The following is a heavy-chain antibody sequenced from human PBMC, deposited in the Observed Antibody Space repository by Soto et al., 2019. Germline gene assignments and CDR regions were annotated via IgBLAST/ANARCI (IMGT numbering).Heavy chain of an antibody. CDR3: ARDLYSSSSDAFDI. V-gene: IGHV4-59*01. J-gene: IGHJ3*02. Sequence: PSETLSLTCTVSGGSISSYYWSWIRQPPGKGLEWIGYIYYSGSTNCNPSLKSRVTISVDTSKNQFSLKLSSVTAADTAVYYCARDLYSSSSDAFDIWGQGTMVTVSS. CDR2: IYYSGST. D-gene: IGHD6-13*01. CDR1: GGSISSYY.